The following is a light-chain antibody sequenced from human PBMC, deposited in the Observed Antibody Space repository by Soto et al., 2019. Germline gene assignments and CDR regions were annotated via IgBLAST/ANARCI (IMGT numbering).Light chain of an antibody. CDR3: QSYDSSLSGWV. V-gene: IGLV1-40*01. J-gene: IGLJ3*02. CDR2: GNS. CDR1: SSNIGAGYD. Sequence: QSVLTQPPSVSGAPGQRVTISCTGSSSNIGAGYDEHWYQQLPGTAPKLLIYGNSNRPSGVPDRFSGSKSGTSASLAITGLQAEDEADYYGQSYDSSLSGWVFGGGTKLTVL.